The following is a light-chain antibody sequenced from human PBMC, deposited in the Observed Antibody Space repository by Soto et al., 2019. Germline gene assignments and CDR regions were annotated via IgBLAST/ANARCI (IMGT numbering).Light chain of an antibody. CDR3: HQSVVSPWT. J-gene: IGKJ1*01. V-gene: IGKV1-39*01. Sequence: DIEMTQSPSSLSASVGDRVTISCRSSQNIHKYLNWYQQRPGKAPNLLVYEATSLETGVSLKFSGSGSGTEFTLTINTLQPEDFATYYYHQSVVSPWTFGQGTNIEI. CDR1: QNIHKY. CDR2: EAT.